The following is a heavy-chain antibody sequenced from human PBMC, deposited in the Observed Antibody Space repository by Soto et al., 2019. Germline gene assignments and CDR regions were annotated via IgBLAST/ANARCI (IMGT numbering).Heavy chain of an antibody. CDR2: INPHGGST. CDR1: GDTFTSYY. CDR3: ARSSGGNFGIIIEGSNWFDP. V-gene: IGHV1-46*01. D-gene: IGHD3-3*01. J-gene: IGHJ5*02. Sequence: RASVKVSCKAPGDTFTSYYLNWVRQAPGQGLELMGVINPHGGSTKYAQKFQGRITMTRDTSRSTVYMELSSLRSDDTAIYYCARSSGGNFGIIIEGSNWFDPWGQGTLVTVYS.